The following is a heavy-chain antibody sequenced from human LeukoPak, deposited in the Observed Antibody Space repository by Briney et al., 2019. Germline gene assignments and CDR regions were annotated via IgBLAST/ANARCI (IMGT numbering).Heavy chain of an antibody. Sequence: TSVKVSCKASGFTFTSSAMQWVRQARGQRLEWIGWIVVGSGNTNYAQKFQERVTITRDMSTSTAYMELSSLRSEDTAVYYCAALSVDTAMGPYFDYWGQGTLVTVFS. CDR2: IVVGSGNT. CDR3: AALSVDTAMGPYFDY. V-gene: IGHV1-58*02. J-gene: IGHJ4*02. D-gene: IGHD5-18*01. CDR1: GFTFTSSA.